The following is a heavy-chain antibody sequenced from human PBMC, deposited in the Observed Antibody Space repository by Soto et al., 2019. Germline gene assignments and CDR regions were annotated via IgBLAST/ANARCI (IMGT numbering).Heavy chain of an antibody. CDR1: GFTFSSYS. Sequence: GGSLRLSCAASGFTFSSYSMNWVRQAPGKGLEWVSSISTSSSYIYYADSMKGRFTMSRDNAKNSLHLQIDSLRAEDTAVYYCARGSIVATSLTPFDYWGQGTLVTVS. D-gene: IGHD5-12*01. V-gene: IGHV3-21*01. J-gene: IGHJ4*02. CDR2: ISTSSSYI. CDR3: ARGSIVATSLTPFDY.